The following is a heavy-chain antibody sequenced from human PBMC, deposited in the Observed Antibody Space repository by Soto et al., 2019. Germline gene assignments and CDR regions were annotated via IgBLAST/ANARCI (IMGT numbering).Heavy chain of an antibody. Sequence: EVQLLESGGGLVQPGGSLRLSCAASGFTFSGYAMSWVRQAPGKGLEWVSGMSGTAGNTYYADSVKGRFTISRDNSKNTLYLPMNSLRAEDTALYYCAREDGGTPFDYWGQGTLVTVSS. D-gene: IGHD1-26*01. CDR1: GFTFSGYA. CDR2: MSGTAGNT. CDR3: AREDGGTPFDY. J-gene: IGHJ4*02. V-gene: IGHV3-23*01.